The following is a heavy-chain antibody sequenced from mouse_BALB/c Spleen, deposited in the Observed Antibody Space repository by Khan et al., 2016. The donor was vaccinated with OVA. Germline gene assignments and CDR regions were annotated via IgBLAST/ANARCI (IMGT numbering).Heavy chain of an antibody. J-gene: IGHJ2*01. Sequence: QMQLEESGPELVRPGVSVKISCKGSGYTFTDYAIHWVKQCHAKSLEWVGLISTYSGNTNYNQKFKGKAIMTVDKSSSTAYMELDRLTSEDSAIYYCARPAYDGYYADWGQGTTLTVSS. V-gene: IGHV1S137*01. CDR1: GYTFTDYA. CDR3: ARPAYDGYYAD. CDR2: ISTYSGNT. D-gene: IGHD2-3*01.